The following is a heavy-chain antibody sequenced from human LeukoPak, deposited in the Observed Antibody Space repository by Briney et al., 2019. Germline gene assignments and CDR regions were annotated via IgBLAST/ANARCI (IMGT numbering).Heavy chain of an antibody. V-gene: IGHV4-34*01. Sequence: SETLSLTCAVYGGSFSGYYRSWIRQPPGKGLEWIGEINHSGSTNYNPSLKSRVTISVDTSKNQFSLKLSSVTAEDTAVYYCTRDRNGGNPPRDYWGQGTLVTVSS. CDR1: GGSFSGYY. CDR2: INHSGST. J-gene: IGHJ4*02. CDR3: TRDRNGGNPPRDY. D-gene: IGHD4-23*01.